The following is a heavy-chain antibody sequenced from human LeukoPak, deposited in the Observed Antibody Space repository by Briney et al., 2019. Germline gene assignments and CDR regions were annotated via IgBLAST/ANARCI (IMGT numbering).Heavy chain of an antibody. J-gene: IGHJ4*02. D-gene: IGHD6-19*01. Sequence: PGGSLRLSCAASGFTFDDYAMHWVRQAPGKGLEWVLGIRWNSSNIDYADSVKGRFTISRDNAKNSLYVQMNSLRPEDTALYYCAKEGARLGTAVSGPFDYWGQGTLVTVSP. CDR2: IRWNSSNI. CDR1: GFTFDDYA. V-gene: IGHV3-9*01. CDR3: AKEGARLGTAVSGPFDY.